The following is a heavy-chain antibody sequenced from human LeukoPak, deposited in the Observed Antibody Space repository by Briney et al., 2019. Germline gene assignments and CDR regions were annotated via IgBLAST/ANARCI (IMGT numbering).Heavy chain of an antibody. CDR3: ATRYDSTWYQF. D-gene: IGHD6-13*01. CDR1: GGSIASYY. V-gene: IGHV4-59*08. J-gene: IGHJ4*02. Sequence: PSETLSLTCTVSGGSIASYYLSWIRQTPGKGPEWIGYMLYSQSTRYNPALKSRVTMSMDTSKNQVSLKLRSVTAADTAVYYCATRYDSTWYQFWGRGTLVTVSS. CDR2: MLYSQST.